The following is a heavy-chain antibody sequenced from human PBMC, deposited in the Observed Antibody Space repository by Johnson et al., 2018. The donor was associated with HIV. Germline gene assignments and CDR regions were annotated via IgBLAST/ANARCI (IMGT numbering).Heavy chain of an antibody. J-gene: IGHJ3*02. Sequence: VQLVESGGGVVRPGGSLRLSCAAAGFTFDDYGMSWVRQAPGKGLEWVSGINWNDGSTGYADSVKGRFTIARDNAKHTLYLEMSGPRADDTAVYYCVRDDDSFHIWGRGTLVTVAS. CDR1: GFTFDDYG. V-gene: IGHV3-20*04. CDR2: INWNDGST. CDR3: VRDDDSFHI.